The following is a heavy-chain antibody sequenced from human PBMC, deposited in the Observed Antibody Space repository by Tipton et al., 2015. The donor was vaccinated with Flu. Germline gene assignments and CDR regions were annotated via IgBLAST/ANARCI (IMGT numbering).Heavy chain of an antibody. CDR3: AKEGYNGGNYYPPWDY. Sequence: SLRLSCAASGFSFSDYYMSWIRQAPGKGPEWIAYISSSGYEIYYAVSVKGRFTVSRDNAKNLLYLQMNSLRVEDTAVYYCAKEGYNGGNYYPPWDYWGQGTLVIVSS. V-gene: IGHV3-11*01. CDR1: GFSFSDYY. CDR2: ISSSGYEI. J-gene: IGHJ4*02. D-gene: IGHD2-21*01.